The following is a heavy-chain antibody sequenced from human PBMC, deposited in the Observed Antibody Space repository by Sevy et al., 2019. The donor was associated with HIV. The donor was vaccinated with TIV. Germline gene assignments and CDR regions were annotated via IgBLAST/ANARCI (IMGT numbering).Heavy chain of an antibody. D-gene: IGHD1-26*01. CDR1: GFTLSSYW. CDR3: ARDLFSGSYSDDY. Sequence: GGSLRLSCVASGFTLSSYWMSWVRQAPGKGLEWVANIKQDGNEKYYVDSVKGRFTISRDNAKNSLYLQMNSLRAEDTAVYYCARDLFSGSYSDDYWGQRTLVTVSS. V-gene: IGHV3-7*01. CDR2: IKQDGNEK. J-gene: IGHJ4*02.